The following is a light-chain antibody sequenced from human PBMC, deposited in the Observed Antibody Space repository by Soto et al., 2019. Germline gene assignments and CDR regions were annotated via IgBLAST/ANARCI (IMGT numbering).Light chain of an antibody. J-gene: IGKJ5*01. CDR2: GAF. CDR1: QSVSTSF. V-gene: IGKV3-20*01. CDR3: QQYGNSIPIT. Sequence: EVVLTQSPCTLSLSAWERSTLSCMARQSVSTSFLAWYQQKPGQAPRLLIYGAFSRATGIPDRFSGSGSGTDFTLTISRLEPEDFAVFYCQQYGNSIPITFGQGTRLEIK.